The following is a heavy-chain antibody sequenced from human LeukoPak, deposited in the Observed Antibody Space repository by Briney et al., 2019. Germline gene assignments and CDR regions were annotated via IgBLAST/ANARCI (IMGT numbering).Heavy chain of an antibody. CDR2: IYYSGST. D-gene: IGHD3-22*01. CDR3: ATTLYSSGYPYFDY. CDR1: GGSISSYY. V-gene: IGHV4-59*01. J-gene: IGHJ4*02. Sequence: SETLSLTCTVSGGSISSYYWSWIRQPPGKGLEWIEYIYYSGSTNYNPSLKSRVTISVDTSKNQFSLKLSSVTAADTAVYYCATTLYSSGYPYFDYWGQGTLVTVSS.